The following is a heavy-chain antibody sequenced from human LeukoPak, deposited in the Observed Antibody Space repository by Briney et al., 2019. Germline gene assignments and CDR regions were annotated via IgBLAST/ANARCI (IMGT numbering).Heavy chain of an antibody. CDR3: AKVRGVDGDYGVGASDI. D-gene: IGHD4-17*01. CDR1: GFTFSSYA. J-gene: IGHJ3*02. Sequence: PGGSLRLSCAASGFTFSSYAMSWVRQAPGKGLEWVPAISGSGGSTCYADSVKGRFTISRDISKNTLYLQMNSLRAEDTAVYFCAKVRGVDGDYGVGASDIWGERTMVTLSS. CDR2: ISGSGGST. V-gene: IGHV3-23*01.